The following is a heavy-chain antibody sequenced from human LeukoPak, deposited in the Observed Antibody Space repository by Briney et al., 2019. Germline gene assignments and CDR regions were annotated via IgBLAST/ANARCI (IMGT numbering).Heavy chain of an antibody. CDR2: INPNSGGT. Sequence: ASVKVSCKASGYTFSGYDMHWVRQAPGQGLEWMGWINPNSGGTNYAQKFQGRVTMTRDTSISTAYMELSRLRSDDTAVYYCASDLRDGYIINWVDPWGQGTLVTVSS. J-gene: IGHJ5*02. V-gene: IGHV1-2*02. CDR1: GYTFSGYD. CDR3: ASDLRDGYIINWVDP. D-gene: IGHD5-24*01.